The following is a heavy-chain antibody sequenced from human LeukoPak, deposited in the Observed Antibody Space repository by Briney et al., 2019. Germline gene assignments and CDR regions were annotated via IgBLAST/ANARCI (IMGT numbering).Heavy chain of an antibody. J-gene: IGHJ4*02. CDR1: GGSINNSPYY. V-gene: IGHV4-39*07. CDR2: IFYGGSP. Sequence: PSETLSLTRTVSGGSINNSPYYWAWIRQPPGKGLEWLGSIFYGGSPYYNPSLKSRVALSVDTSKNQFSLKLSSVTAADTAVYYCARVNYDFWSGYYLYFDYWGQGTLVTVSS. D-gene: IGHD3-3*01. CDR3: ARVNYDFWSGYYLYFDY.